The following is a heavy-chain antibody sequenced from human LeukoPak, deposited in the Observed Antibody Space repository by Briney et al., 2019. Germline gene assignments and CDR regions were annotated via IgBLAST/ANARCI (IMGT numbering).Heavy chain of an antibody. CDR3: ARGHSSGWYDY. V-gene: IGHV1-2*02. J-gene: IGHJ4*02. D-gene: IGHD6-19*01. CDR1: GYTFTGYY. CDR2: INPNSGGT. Sequence: ASVKVSCKASGYTFTGYYVHWVRQAPGQGLEWMGWINPNSGGTDYARKFQGRVTMTRDTSISTAYMELSRLRSDDTAVYYCARGHSSGWYDYWGQGTLVTVSS.